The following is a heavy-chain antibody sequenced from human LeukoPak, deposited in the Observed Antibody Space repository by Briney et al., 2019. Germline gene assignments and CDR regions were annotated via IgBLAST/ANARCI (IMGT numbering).Heavy chain of an antibody. Sequence: SQTLSLTCAVSGGSITSGDYSWSWLRQTPGKGLEWIGYIYYSGSTNYNPSLKSRVTISVDTSKNQFSLNLSSVTAADTAVYYCARQRLEWHYYDSSGYYYFDYWGQGTLVTVSS. J-gene: IGHJ4*02. CDR3: ARQRLEWHYYDSSGYYYFDY. D-gene: IGHD3-22*01. CDR2: IYYSGST. CDR1: GGSITSGDYS. V-gene: IGHV4-30-4*07.